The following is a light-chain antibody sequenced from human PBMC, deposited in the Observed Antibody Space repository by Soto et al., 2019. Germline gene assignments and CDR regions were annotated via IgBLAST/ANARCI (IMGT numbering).Light chain of an antibody. J-gene: IGKJ4*01. CDR3: QQYYSTPQLT. CDR1: QSVLYSSNNKNY. V-gene: IGKV4-1*01. CDR2: WAS. Sequence: DIVMTQSPDSLAVSLGERATINCKSSQSVLYSSNNKNYLAWYQQKPGQPPKLLIYWASTRESGVPDRFSGSGFGTDFTLTISSLQAEDGAVYYCQQYYSTPQLTFGGGTKVEIK.